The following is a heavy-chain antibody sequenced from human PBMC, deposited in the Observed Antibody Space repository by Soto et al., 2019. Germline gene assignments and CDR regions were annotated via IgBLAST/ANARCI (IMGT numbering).Heavy chain of an antibody. CDR3: ARGLGYYDILTGYPY. V-gene: IGHV1-69*13. CDR2: IIPIFGTA. CDR1: GGTFSSYA. D-gene: IGHD3-9*01. Sequence: GASVKVSCKASGGTFSSYAISWVRQAPGQGLEWMGGIIPIFGTANYAQKFQGRVTITADESTSTAYMELSSLRSEDTAVYYCARGLGYYDILTGYPYWGQGTLVTVSS. J-gene: IGHJ4*02.